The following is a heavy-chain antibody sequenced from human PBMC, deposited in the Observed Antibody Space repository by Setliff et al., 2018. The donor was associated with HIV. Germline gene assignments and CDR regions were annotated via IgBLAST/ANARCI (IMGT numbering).Heavy chain of an antibody. Sequence: SETLSLTCTVSGGSISRYYWSWIRQPAGKGLEWIGRIYPSGNINYNSSLKSRLTMSIDTSKNQFSLKLSSVTATDTAVYYCARDAGPHYGSGPPLEYWGQGIQVTVSS. CDR1: GGSISRYY. D-gene: IGHD3-10*01. CDR2: IYPSGNI. CDR3: ARDAGPHYGSGPPLEY. V-gene: IGHV4-4*07. J-gene: IGHJ4*02.